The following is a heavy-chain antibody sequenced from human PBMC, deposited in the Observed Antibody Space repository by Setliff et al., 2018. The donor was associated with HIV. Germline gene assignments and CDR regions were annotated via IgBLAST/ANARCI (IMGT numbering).Heavy chain of an antibody. Sequence: GGSLRLSCAASGFTLTDYPMHWVRQAPGNGLEWVAVIASHGNWHDYAASVKGRFTISRDTSRNTLYLQMNSLRVEDSALYYCARELYREWDYWGQGTLVTVSS. CDR3: ARELYREWDY. V-gene: IGHV3-30*04. CDR1: GFTLTDYP. CDR2: IASHGNWH. J-gene: IGHJ4*02. D-gene: IGHD3-16*02.